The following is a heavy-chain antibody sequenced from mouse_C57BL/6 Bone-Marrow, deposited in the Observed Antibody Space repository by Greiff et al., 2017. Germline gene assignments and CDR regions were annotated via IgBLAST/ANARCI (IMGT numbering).Heavy chain of an antibody. CDR3: VRGGDLAEDYGGYFDV. Sequence: VKLQESGAELARPGASVKLSCTASGYTFTSYGISWVNQRPGQGLEWIGEIYPRSGNTYYTEKFKGKATLTADKASSTAYMELRSLTSEDSAVYCWVRGGDLAEDYGGYFDVWGTGTTVTVSS. CDR2: IYPRSGNT. J-gene: IGHJ1*03. D-gene: IGHD2-4*01. CDR1: GYTFTSYG. V-gene: IGHV1-81*01.